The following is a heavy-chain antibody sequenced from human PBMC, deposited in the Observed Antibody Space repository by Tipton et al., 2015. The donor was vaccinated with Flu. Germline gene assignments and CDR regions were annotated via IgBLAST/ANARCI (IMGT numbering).Heavy chain of an antibody. D-gene: IGHD5-24*01. J-gene: IGHJ4*02. V-gene: IGHV1-8*01. Sequence: QMQLVQSGAEVKKPGASVKVSCETSGYTFGDYDINWVRQATGQGLEWMGWMNPNSGNAGYAQKFQGRVTMTRDISINTAYMDLSSLRSEDTAMYYCTRGLKGRFLQLGYWGQGTLVTVSA. CDR2: MNPNSGNA. CDR3: TRGLKGRFLQLGY. CDR1: GYTFGDYD.